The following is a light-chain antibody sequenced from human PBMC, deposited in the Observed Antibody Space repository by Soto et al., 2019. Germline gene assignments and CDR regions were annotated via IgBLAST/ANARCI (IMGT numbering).Light chain of an antibody. CDR1: HTVSGNY. V-gene: IGKV3D-20*02. CDR2: DAS. Sequence: EIVLTQSPGTLSLSPGERATLSCRTSHTVSGNYLAWYQQKLGQAPRLLIYDASNRATGIPDRFSGGGSGTDFTLTISSLEPEDFAVYYCQQRSNLPPTFGQGTRLEI. CDR3: QQRSNLPPT. J-gene: IGKJ5*01.